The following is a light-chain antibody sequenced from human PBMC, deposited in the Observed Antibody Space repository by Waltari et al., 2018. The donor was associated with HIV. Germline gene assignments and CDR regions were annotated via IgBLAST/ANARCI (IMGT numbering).Light chain of an antibody. V-gene: IGLV1-40*01. CDR3: QSYDSGLSGWV. CDR2: ANS. J-gene: IGLJ3*02. CDR1: SPKTGAGYD. Sequence: QPVLTQPPPVPGAPGPRVATSCTGPSPKTGAGYDVHWYQQLPGTVPKLLIYANSSRPSGVPDRFSGINSGTSASLAITGLQTEDEADYYCQSYDSGLSGWVFGGGTKLTVL.